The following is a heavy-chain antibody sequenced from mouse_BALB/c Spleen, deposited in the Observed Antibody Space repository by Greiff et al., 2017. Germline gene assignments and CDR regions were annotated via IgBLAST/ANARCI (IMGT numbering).Heavy chain of an antibody. V-gene: IGHV5-4*02. CDR2: ISDGGSYT. CDR3: AREISLYDYDGCLGD. Sequence: EVKLVESGGGLVKPGGSLKLSCAASGFTFSDYYMYWVRQTPEKRLEWVATISDGGSYTYYPDSVKGRFTISRDNAKNNLYLQMSSLKSEDTAMYYCAREISLYDYDGCLGDWGQGTLVTVSA. D-gene: IGHD2-4*01. CDR1: GFTFSDYY. J-gene: IGHJ3*01.